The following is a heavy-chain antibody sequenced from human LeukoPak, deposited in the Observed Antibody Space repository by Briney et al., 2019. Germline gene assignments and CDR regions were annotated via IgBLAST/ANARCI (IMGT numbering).Heavy chain of an antibody. CDR1: GFTFSSYS. V-gene: IGHV3-48*01. Sequence: PGGSLRLSCAASGFTFSSYSMNWVRQAPGKGLEWISYISSSSSTIYYADSVKGRFTISRDNAKNSLYLQMNSLRAEDTAVYYCARTYGDPDFDYWGQGTLVTVSS. CDR2: ISSSSSTI. J-gene: IGHJ4*02. D-gene: IGHD4-17*01. CDR3: ARTYGDPDFDY.